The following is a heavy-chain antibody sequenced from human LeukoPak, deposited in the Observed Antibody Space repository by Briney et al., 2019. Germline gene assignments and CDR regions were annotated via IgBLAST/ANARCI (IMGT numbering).Heavy chain of an antibody. J-gene: IGHJ5*02. CDR1: GFTFSDYY. CDR2: ISSGGSTI. D-gene: IGHD3-10*01. Sequence: GGSLRLSCAASGFTFSDYYMSWIRQAPGKGPEWVSYISSGGSTIYYADSVKGRFTISRDNAKNSLYLQMNSLRAEDTAVYYCARDYTGNWFDPWGQGTLVTVSS. V-gene: IGHV3-11*01. CDR3: ARDYTGNWFDP.